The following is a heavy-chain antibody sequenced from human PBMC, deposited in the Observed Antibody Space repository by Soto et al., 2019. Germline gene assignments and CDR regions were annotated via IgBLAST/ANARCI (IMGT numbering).Heavy chain of an antibody. CDR2: IKQDGSEK. V-gene: IGHV3-7*01. Sequence: EVQLVESGGGLVQPGGSLRLSCTASGFTFSSYWMSWVRQAPGKGLEWVAHIKQDGSEKNYVDSVKGRFTISRDNAKNSLQLQMNSLRAEDTAVYDCASANAYRCDYWGQGTLVTVSS. D-gene: IGHD2-2*01. J-gene: IGHJ4*02. CDR3: ASANAYRCDY. CDR1: GFTFSSYW.